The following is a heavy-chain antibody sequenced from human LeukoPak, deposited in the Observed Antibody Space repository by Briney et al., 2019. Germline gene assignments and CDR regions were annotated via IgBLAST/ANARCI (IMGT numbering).Heavy chain of an antibody. D-gene: IGHD3-10*01. CDR3: AKDKRGGYYGWVFDY. CDR1: GFTFSSYG. V-gene: IGHV3-30*18. CDR2: ISYDGSNK. J-gene: IGHJ4*02. Sequence: PGRSLRLSCAASGFTFSSYGMHWVRQAPGKGLEWVAVISYDGSNKYYADSVKGRFTISRDNSKNTLYLQMNSLRAEDTAVYYCAKDKRGGYYGWVFDYWGQGTLVTVSS.